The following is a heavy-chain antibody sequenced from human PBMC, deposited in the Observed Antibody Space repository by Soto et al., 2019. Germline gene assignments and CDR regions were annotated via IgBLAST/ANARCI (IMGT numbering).Heavy chain of an antibody. D-gene: IGHD3-22*01. CDR1: GYTFTSYG. CDR2: ISAYNGNT. J-gene: IGHJ4*02. CDR3: ARGGYDSYYDSRFGGYFDY. Sequence: ASVKVSCKDSGYTFTSYGISWVRQAPGQGLEWMGWISAYNGNTNYAQKLKGRVTMTTDTSTSTAYMELRSLRSDDTAVYYCARGGYDSYYDSRFGGYFDYWGQGTLVTVSS. V-gene: IGHV1-18*01.